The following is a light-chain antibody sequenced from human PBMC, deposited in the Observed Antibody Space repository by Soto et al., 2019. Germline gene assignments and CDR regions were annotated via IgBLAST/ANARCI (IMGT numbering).Light chain of an antibody. CDR1: QSISSW. CDR2: DAS. Sequence: DIQMTQSHSTLSSSLGDRVTITCRASQSISSWLAWYQQKPGKAPKLLIYDASTLESGVPSRFIGSGSGTEFTLTISSMKPDDFATYYCQQYNSYWTFGQGTKVDIK. J-gene: IGKJ1*01. V-gene: IGKV1-5*01. CDR3: QQYNSYWT.